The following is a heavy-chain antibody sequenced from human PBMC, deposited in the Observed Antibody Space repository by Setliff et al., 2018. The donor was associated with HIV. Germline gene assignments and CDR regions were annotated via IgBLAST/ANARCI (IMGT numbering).Heavy chain of an antibody. CDR3: ARGVRGVIIDWYYFDY. J-gene: IGHJ4*02. Sequence: SETLSLTCTVPGGSISSHYWNWIRQPPGKGLEWIGYIYYSGSTNYNPSLKSRVTISVDTSKNQFSLKLSSVTAADTAVYYCARGVRGVIIDWYYFDYWGQGTLVTVSS. V-gene: IGHV4-59*11. CDR2: IYYSGST. CDR1: GGSISSHY. D-gene: IGHD3-10*01.